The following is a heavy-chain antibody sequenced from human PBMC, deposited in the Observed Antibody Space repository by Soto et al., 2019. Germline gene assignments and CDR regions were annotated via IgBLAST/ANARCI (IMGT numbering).Heavy chain of an antibody. CDR2: IYYSGST. Sequence: SETLSLTCSVSGGSISSGDYYWSWIRQPPGKGLEWIGYIYYSGSTYYNPSLKSRVTISVDTSKNQFSLKLSSVTAADPAVYYCASDQYCGGNIWYPYYYYGMDVWGQGTTVTVSS. J-gene: IGHJ6*02. D-gene: IGHD2-21*01. V-gene: IGHV4-30-4*01. CDR3: ASDQYCGGNIWYPYYYYGMDV. CDR1: GGSISSGDYY.